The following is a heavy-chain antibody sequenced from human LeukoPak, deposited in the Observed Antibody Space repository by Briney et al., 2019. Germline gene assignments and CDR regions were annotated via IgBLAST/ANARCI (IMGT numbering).Heavy chain of an antibody. Sequence: GGSLRLSCAASGFTFSNYYMSWIRQAPGKGLEWVSYISSSGSTIYYADSVKGRFTISRDNAKNSLYLQMNSLRAEDTAVYYCARDLTIFGVAADYWGQGTLVTVSS. J-gene: IGHJ4*02. CDR1: GFTFSNYY. V-gene: IGHV3-11*04. CDR2: ISSSGSTI. CDR3: ARDLTIFGVAADY. D-gene: IGHD3-3*01.